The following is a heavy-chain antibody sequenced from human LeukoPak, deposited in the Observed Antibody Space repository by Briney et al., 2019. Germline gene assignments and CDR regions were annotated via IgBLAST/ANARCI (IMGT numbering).Heavy chain of an antibody. V-gene: IGHV3-30*04. CDR1: GFTFSSYA. Sequence: PGGSLRLSCAASGFTFSSYAMHWVRQAPGKGLEWVAVISYDGSNKYYADSVKGRFTISRDNAKNSLYLQMNSLRAEDTAVYYCARAMTTVPKDAFDIWGQGTMVTVSS. CDR2: ISYDGSNK. D-gene: IGHD4-17*01. J-gene: IGHJ3*02. CDR3: ARAMTTVPKDAFDI.